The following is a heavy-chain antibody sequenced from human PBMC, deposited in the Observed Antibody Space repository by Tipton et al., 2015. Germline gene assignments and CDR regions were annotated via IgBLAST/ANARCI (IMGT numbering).Heavy chain of an antibody. J-gene: IGHJ4*02. CDR2: IQYRGRT. CDR3: ARARGRHGGLFDS. D-gene: IGHD4-23*01. Sequence: TLSLTCSVSSDSISKYYWSWIRQPPGKNPEWIGIIQYRGRTNYNPSPKSRVTISVDTSKTQFPLKMSSVTASDTAVYYCARARGRHGGLFDSWGQGILVTVSS. V-gene: IGHV4-59*01. CDR1: SDSISKYY.